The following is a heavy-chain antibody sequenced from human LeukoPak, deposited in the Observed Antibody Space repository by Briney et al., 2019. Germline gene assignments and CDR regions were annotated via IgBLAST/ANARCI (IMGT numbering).Heavy chain of an antibody. V-gene: IGHV1-46*01. CDR3: ARQTNPLRYFDWLQNYYYGMDV. Sequence: GASVKVSCKASGYTFTSYYMHWVRQAPGQGLEWMGIINPSGGSTSYAQKFQGRVTMTRDTSTSTVYMELSSLRSEDTAVYYCARQTNPLRYFDWLQNYYYGMDVWGQGTTVTVSS. CDR2: INPSGGST. J-gene: IGHJ6*02. CDR1: GYTFTSYY. D-gene: IGHD3-9*01.